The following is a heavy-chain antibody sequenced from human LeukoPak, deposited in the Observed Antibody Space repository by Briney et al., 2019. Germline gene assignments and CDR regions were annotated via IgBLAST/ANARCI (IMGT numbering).Heavy chain of an antibody. Sequence: ASVKVSCKASGYTFTGYYMHWVRQAPGQGLEWMGWINPNSGGTNYAQKFQGRVTMTRDTSISTAYMELSRLRSDDTAVCYCAREGIVGATLNLDYWGQGTLVTVSS. CDR1: GYTFTGYY. D-gene: IGHD1-26*01. V-gene: IGHV1-2*02. J-gene: IGHJ4*02. CDR2: INPNSGGT. CDR3: AREGIVGATLNLDY.